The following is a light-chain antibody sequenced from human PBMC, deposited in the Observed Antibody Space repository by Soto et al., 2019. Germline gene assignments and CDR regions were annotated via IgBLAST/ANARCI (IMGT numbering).Light chain of an antibody. J-gene: IGLJ2*01. CDR2: EVS. CDR3: SSYTSSSTSYVV. CDR1: SSDVGGYNY. Sequence: QLVLTQPASVSGSPGQSITISCTGTSSDVGGYNYVSWYQQHPGKAPKLMIYEVSNRPSGVSNRFSGSKSGNTASLTISGLQAEDAADYYCSSYTSSSTSYVVFGGGTKLTVL. V-gene: IGLV2-14*01.